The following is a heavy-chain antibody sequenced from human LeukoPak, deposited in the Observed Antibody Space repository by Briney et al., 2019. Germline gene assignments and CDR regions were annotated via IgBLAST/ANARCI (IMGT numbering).Heavy chain of an antibody. CDR1: GYSFTSYW. D-gene: IGHD1-26*01. V-gene: IGHV5-51*01. J-gene: IGHJ4*02. Sequence: RGESLQISCKGSGYSFTSYWIGWVRQMPGKGLEWMGIIYPGDSDTRYSPSFQGQVTISADKSISTAYLQWSSLKASDTAMYYCARPGRSGSYYVDYWGQGTLVTVSS. CDR3: ARPGRSGSYYVDY. CDR2: IYPGDSDT.